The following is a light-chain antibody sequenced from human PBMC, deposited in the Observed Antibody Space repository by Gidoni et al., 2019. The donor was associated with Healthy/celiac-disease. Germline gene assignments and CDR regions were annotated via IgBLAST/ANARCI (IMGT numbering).Light chain of an antibody. V-gene: IGKV3-20*01. CDR3: QQYGSSPPT. Sequence: VFTQSPGTLSLSPGERATLSCRASQSVSSSYLAWYQQKPGQAPRLLIYCASSRATGIPDRLSGSGYGTDFTLTISRLEPEDLAVYYCQQYGSSPPTFXGXTKVEIK. J-gene: IGKJ4*01. CDR1: QSVSSSY. CDR2: CAS.